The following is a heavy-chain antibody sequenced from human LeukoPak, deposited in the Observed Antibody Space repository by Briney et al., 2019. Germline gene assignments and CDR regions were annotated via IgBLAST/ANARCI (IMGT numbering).Heavy chain of an antibody. CDR1: GFTFSSYS. CDR3: AKRDFGDHFDY. D-gene: IGHD2/OR15-2a*01. J-gene: IGHJ4*02. V-gene: IGHV3-23*01. Sequence: SGGSLRLSCAASGFTFSSYSMNWVRQAPGKGLEWVSAIAGSGVSTYYADSVKGRFTISRDNSKNTLYLQMNSLRAEDTAVYYCAKRDFGDHFDYWGQGTLVTVSS. CDR2: IAGSGVST.